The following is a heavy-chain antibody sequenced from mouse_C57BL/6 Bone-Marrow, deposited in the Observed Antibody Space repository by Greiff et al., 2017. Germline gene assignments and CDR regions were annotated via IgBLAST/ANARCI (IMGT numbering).Heavy chain of an antibody. D-gene: IGHD2-2*01. CDR3: ARRGVTTPLAY. J-gene: IGHJ3*01. Sequence: QVQLQQPGAELVMPGASVKLSCKASGYTFTSYWMHWVKQRPGQGLEWIGEIDPSDSYTNYNQKFKGKSTLTVDKSSSTAYMQLSSLTSEDSAVDYCARRGVTTPLAYWGQGTLVTGSA. CDR1: GYTFTSYW. CDR2: IDPSDSYT. V-gene: IGHV1-69*01.